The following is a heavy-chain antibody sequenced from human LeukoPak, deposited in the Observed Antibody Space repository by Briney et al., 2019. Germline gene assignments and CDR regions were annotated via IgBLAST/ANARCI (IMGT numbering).Heavy chain of an antibody. J-gene: IGHJ4*02. CDR3: ATAPAGYFDY. CDR2: INTDGSAT. CDR1: GFTFSSHW. D-gene: IGHD6-13*01. V-gene: IGHV3-74*01. Sequence: PGGSLRLSCAASGFTFSSHWMFWVRQAPGKGLVWVSRINTDGSATSYADSVKGRFTSSRDDAKNTLYLQMNSLRAEDTAVYYCATAPAGYFDYWGQGTLVTVSS.